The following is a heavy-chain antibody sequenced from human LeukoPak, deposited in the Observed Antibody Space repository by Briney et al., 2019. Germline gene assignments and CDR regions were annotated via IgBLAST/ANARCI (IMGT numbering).Heavy chain of an antibody. J-gene: IGHJ4*02. V-gene: IGHV3-30-3*01. Sequence: GGSLRLSCAASGFTFSSYTMHWVRQAPGKGLEWVAVISYDGSNKYYADSVKGRFTISRDNSKNTLYLQMNSLRADDTAVYYCARGGYYDSSGYYYIDYWGQGTLVTVSP. CDR1: GFTFSSYT. D-gene: IGHD3-22*01. CDR2: ISYDGSNK. CDR3: ARGGYYDSSGYYYIDY.